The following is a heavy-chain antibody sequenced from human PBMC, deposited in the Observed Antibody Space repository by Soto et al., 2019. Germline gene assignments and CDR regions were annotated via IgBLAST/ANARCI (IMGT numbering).Heavy chain of an antibody. D-gene: IGHD2-21*02. CDR3: ARVSPYGGNYYFDR. J-gene: IGHJ4*02. Sequence: QVQLQESGPGLVKPSQTLSLTCTVSGDSISSGDYYWSWIRQPPGKGLEWIGYIYYSGSTYYNPSLKSRVSISVDTSKNQFSLRLSSMTAADTAVYYCARVSPYGGNYYFDRWGQGTLVTVSS. V-gene: IGHV4-30-4*08. CDR2: IYYSGST. CDR1: GDSISSGDYY.